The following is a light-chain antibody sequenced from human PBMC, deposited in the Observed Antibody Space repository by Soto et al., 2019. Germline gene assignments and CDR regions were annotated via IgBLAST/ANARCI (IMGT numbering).Light chain of an antibody. CDR2: TAS. J-gene: IGKJ1*01. CDR3: QHYNSYSEA. Sequence: DIQMTQSPSTLSGSVGDRVTITCRASQTISSWLAWYQQKPGKAPKLLIYTASTLKSGVPSRFSGSGSGTEFTLNISSLQPDDFATYYCQHYNSYSEAFGKGTKV. CDR1: QTISSW. V-gene: IGKV1-5*03.